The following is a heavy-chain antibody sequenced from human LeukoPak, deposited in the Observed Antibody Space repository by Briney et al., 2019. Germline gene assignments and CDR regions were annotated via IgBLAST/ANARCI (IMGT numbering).Heavy chain of an antibody. J-gene: IGHJ2*01. CDR1: GFTFSRHG. CDR2: IGDTGRAR. Sequence: PGRSLRLSCAASGFTFSRHGMHWVRQAPGKGLEWVAVIGDTGRARYYADSVKGRLTTSRDNSQNTLYLEMNSLRYEDTALYYCAREAAWGNWYFDLWGRGTLVTVSS. CDR3: AREAAWGNWYFDL. V-gene: IGHV3-30*03. D-gene: IGHD3-16*01.